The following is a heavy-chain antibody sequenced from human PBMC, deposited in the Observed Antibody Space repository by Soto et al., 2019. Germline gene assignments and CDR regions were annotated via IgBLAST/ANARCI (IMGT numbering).Heavy chain of an antibody. V-gene: IGHV4-31*03. CDR1: GYSITAGGYY. Sequence: PSETLSLTCFVSGYSITAGGYYWSWIRHHPGKGLEWIGSFYSSGSIIYNPSLRSRVSISGDTSSNQFSMSLTSVTAADTARYYCARMDSSGSGSFHPWGQGTLVTVSS. D-gene: IGHD3-22*01. CDR2: FYSSGSI. CDR3: ARMDSSGSGSFHP. J-gene: IGHJ5*02.